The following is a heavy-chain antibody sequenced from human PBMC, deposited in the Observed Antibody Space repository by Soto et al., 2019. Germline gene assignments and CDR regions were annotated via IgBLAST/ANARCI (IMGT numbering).Heavy chain of an antibody. CDR2: INPSGGST. V-gene: IGHV1-46*03. CDR3: ARDLYGDYERNPFDY. Sequence: ASVMVSCKASGYTFTSYYMHWVRQAPGQGLEWMGIINPSGGSTSYAQKFQGRVTMTRDTSTSTVYMELSSPRSEDTAVYYCARDLYGDYERNPFDYWGQGTLVTVSS. CDR1: GYTFTSYY. J-gene: IGHJ4*02. D-gene: IGHD4-17*01.